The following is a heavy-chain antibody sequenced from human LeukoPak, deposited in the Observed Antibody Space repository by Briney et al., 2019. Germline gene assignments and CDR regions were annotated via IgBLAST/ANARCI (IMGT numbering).Heavy chain of an antibody. J-gene: IGHJ3*02. D-gene: IGHD6-19*01. CDR1: GGSFSGYY. CDR2: INHSGST. CDR3: ARGGLGAFDI. V-gene: IGHV4-34*01. Sequence: SETLSLTCAVYGGSFSGYYWSWIRQPPGKGLEWIGEINHSGSTNYNPSLKSRVTISVDTSKNQFSLKLSSVTAADTAVYYCARGGLGAFDIWGQGTMVTVSS.